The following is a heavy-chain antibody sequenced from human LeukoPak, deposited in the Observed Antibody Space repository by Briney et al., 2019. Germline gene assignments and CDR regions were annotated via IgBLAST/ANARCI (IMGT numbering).Heavy chain of an antibody. V-gene: IGHV3-23*01. D-gene: IGHD4-23*01. CDR3: AKDVTVVTPRDLFDY. Sequence: GGSLRLSCVASGFTFSTYAMTWVRQAPGKGLEWVSAISGRGGSTYYADSVKGRFTISRDNSKNTVYLQMNSLRAEDTAVCYCAKDVTVVTPRDLFDYWGQGTLVTVSS. CDR2: ISGRGGST. CDR1: GFTFSTYA. J-gene: IGHJ4*02.